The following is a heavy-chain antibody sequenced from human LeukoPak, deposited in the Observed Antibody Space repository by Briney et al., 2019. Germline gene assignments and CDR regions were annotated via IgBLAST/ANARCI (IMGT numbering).Heavy chain of an antibody. CDR1: GGSITNYY. CDR3: ARHSIYYQRSGDSDYLDS. J-gene: IGHJ4*02. D-gene: IGHD3-22*01. CDR2: IHYSGNT. Sequence: PSETLSLTCTVSGGSITNYYWSWIRQPPGKGLEWIGYIHYSGNTNYNPSLKSRVTISVDTSKNHFSLKLTSVTAADTAVYYCARHSIYYQRSGDSDYLDSWGQGTLVTVSS. V-gene: IGHV4-59*08.